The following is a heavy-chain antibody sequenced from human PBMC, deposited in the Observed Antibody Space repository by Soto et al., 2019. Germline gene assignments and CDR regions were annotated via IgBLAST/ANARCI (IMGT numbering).Heavy chain of an antibody. CDR1: GGTFSNSV. CDR3: ARAPILNVDTIYENYFDY. J-gene: IGHJ4*02. CDR2: IIPIFDTK. D-gene: IGHD2-8*01. V-gene: IGHV1-69*01. Sequence: QVQLVQSGAEVKKPGSSVKVSCKGSGGTFSNSVISWVRQAPGQGLEWMGGIIPIFDTKNYAQKFQGRVTIIADEATSRGYMELASLRSEDTAVYYCARAPILNVDTIYENYFDYWGQGTLVTVSS.